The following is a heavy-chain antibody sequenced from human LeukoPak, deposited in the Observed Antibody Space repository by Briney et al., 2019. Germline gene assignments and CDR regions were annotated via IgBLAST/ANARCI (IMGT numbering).Heavy chain of an antibody. D-gene: IGHD3-16*02. CDR3: ARDLLGYNYYYMDV. Sequence: GGSLRLSCAASGFTFSNYNMNWVRQAPGKGLEWVSSISSSSSYIYYADSVKGRFTISRDNAKNSLYLQMNSLRAEDTAVYYCARDLLGYNYYYMDVWGKGTTVTVSS. V-gene: IGHV3-21*01. CDR1: GFTFSNYN. J-gene: IGHJ6*03. CDR2: ISSSSSYI.